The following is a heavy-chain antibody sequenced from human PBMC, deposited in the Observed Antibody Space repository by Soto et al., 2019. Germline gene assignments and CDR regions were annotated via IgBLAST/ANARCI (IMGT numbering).Heavy chain of an antibody. CDR1: GGSISSGGYS. CDR2: IYHSGST. CDR3: ARPPAFHSGYSNWFAP. Sequence: SETLSLTCAVSGGSISSGGYSWSWIRQPPGKGLEWIGYIYHSGSTYYNPSLKSRVTISVDRSKNQFSLKLSSVPAADTAVYYCARPPAFHSGYSNWFAPWGQGTLVTVSS. V-gene: IGHV4-30-2*01. D-gene: IGHD3-22*01. J-gene: IGHJ5*02.